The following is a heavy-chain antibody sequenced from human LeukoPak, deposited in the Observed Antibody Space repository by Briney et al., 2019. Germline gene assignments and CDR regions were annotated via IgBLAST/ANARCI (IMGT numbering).Heavy chain of an antibody. CDR3: ARGGRGYSYGLYWYFDL. J-gene: IGHJ2*01. CDR2: ISYDGSNK. D-gene: IGHD5-18*01. Sequence: PGRSLRLSCAASGFTFSSYAMHWVRQAPGKGLEWVAVISYDGSNKYYADSVKGRFTISRDNSKNTLYLQMNSLRAEDTAVYYCARGGRGYSYGLYWYFDLWGRGTLVTVSS. CDR1: GFTFSSYA. V-gene: IGHV3-30-3*01.